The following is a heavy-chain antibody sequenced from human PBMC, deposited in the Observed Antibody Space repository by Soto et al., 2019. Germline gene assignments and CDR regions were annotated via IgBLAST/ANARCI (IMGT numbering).Heavy chain of an antibody. V-gene: IGHV4-59*01. Sequence: SETLSLTCTVSGGSISSYYWSWIRQPPGKGLEWIGYIYYSGSTNYNPSLKSRVTITVDTSKNQFSLKLSSVTAADTAVYYCARGTYYYDSSGYYYYYYYGMDVWGQGTTVTVSS. CDR3: ARGTYYYDSSGYYYYYYYGMDV. J-gene: IGHJ6*02. D-gene: IGHD3-22*01. CDR1: GGSISSYY. CDR2: IYYSGST.